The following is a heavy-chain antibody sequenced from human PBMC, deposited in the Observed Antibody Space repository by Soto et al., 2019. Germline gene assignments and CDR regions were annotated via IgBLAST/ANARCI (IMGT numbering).Heavy chain of an antibody. Sequence: GSVKVSCKASGYTFTGYYMHWVRQAPGQGLEWMGWINPNSGGTNYAQKFQGRVTMTRDTSISTAYMELGRLRSDDTAVYYCARMGRVYCSSTSCYGYYYYGMDVWGQGTTVTVSS. CDR1: GYTFTGYY. D-gene: IGHD2-2*01. CDR2: INPNSGGT. V-gene: IGHV1-2*02. J-gene: IGHJ6*02. CDR3: ARMGRVYCSSTSCYGYYYYGMDV.